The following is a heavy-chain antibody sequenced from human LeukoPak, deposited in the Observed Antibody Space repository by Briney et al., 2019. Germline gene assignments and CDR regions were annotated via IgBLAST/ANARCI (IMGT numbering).Heavy chain of an antibody. D-gene: IGHD3-16*01. Sequence: GGSLRLSCAASGFTFSSYWMNWARQAPGKGLEWVASINHNGNVNYYVDSVKGRFTISRDNAKNSLYLQMSNLRAEDTAVYFCARGGGLDVWGQGSTVTVSS. V-gene: IGHV3-7*03. CDR1: GFTFSSYW. CDR2: INHNGNVN. CDR3: ARGGGLDV. J-gene: IGHJ6*02.